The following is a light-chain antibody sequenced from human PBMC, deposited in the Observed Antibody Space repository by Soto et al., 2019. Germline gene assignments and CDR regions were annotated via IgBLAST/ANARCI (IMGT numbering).Light chain of an antibody. V-gene: IGKV3-15*01. CDR3: QKYNSAPIT. J-gene: IGKJ5*01. Sequence: EVVMTQSPATLSVSPGDRATLSCRASQSVDTNVAWYQQKPGQAPRLLVHSASTRATGIPARFTGIGSGTDFTLTISGLQSDDFAVYYCQKYNSAPITFGQGTRLEIK. CDR2: SAS. CDR1: QSVDTN.